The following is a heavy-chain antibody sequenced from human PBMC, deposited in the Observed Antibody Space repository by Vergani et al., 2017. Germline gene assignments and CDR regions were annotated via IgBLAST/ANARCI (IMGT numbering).Heavy chain of an antibody. CDR3: TKGSRGYTGYFFDY. D-gene: IGHD5-12*01. J-gene: IGHJ4*02. Sequence: EVQLVESGGGLVQPGGSLKLSCAASGFTFSGSAMHWVRQASGKGLEWVSIISDNGGTTYYADSVKGRFTISRDNSKNTLHLQMNSLRADDTAVYYCTKGSRGYTGYFFDYWGQGTLATVSS. V-gene: IGHV3-23*04. CDR1: GFTFSGSA. CDR2: ISDNGGTT.